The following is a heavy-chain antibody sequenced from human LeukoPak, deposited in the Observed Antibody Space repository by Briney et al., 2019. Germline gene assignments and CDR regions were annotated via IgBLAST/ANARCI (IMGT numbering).Heavy chain of an antibody. J-gene: IGHJ6*02. CDR2: ISGSGGST. V-gene: IGHV3-23*01. CDR3: AATVVTGYYYYSYDMDV. CDR1: GFTFSSYA. D-gene: IGHD4-23*01. Sequence: GSLRLSCAASGFTFSSYAMSWVRQAPGKGLEWVSTISGSGGSTYYADSVKGRFTISRDNSKNTLYLQMNSLRAEDTAVYYCAATVVTGYYYYSYDMDVWGQGTTVTVSS.